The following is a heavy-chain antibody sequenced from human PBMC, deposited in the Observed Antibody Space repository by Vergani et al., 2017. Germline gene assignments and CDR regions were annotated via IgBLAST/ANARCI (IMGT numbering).Heavy chain of an antibody. CDR3: ARPGFRSGGSCYVGCAFDI. D-gene: IGHD2-15*01. V-gene: IGHV4-39*01. CDR2: IYYSGST. J-gene: IGHJ3*02. CDR1: GGSISSSSYY. Sequence: QLQLQESGPGLVKPSETLSLTCTVSGGSISSSSYYWGWIRQPPGKGLEWIGSIYYSGSTYYNPSLKSRVTISVDTSKNQFSLKLSSVTAADTAVYYCARPGFRSGGSCYVGCAFDIWGQGTMVTVS.